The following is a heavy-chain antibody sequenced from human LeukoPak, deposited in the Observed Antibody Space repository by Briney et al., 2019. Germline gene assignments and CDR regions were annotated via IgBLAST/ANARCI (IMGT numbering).Heavy chain of an antibody. Sequence: SETLSLTCTVSGGSISSYYWSWIRQPPGKGLGWIGYIYYSGSTNYDPSLKSRVTISVDTSKNQFSLKLSSVTADDTAVYYCARGGASYYYDPGAFDIWGQGTMVTVSS. D-gene: IGHD3-10*02. CDR2: IYYSGST. CDR3: ARGGASYYYDPGAFDI. V-gene: IGHV4-59*01. CDR1: GGSISSYY. J-gene: IGHJ3*02.